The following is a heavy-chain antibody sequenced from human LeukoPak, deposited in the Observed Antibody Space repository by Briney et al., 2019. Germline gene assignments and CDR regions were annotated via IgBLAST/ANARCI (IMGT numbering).Heavy chain of an antibody. V-gene: IGHV3-74*01. CDR3: TRPGVGFDY. Sequence: PGGSLRLSCAASGFTFTSYWMHWVRQAPGKGLVWLSRINSDGTITSYADSLEGRFTISRDNAKNTVYLQMNSRRAEDTAVYYCTRPGVGFDYWGQGALVTVSS. CDR2: INSDGTIT. J-gene: IGHJ4*02. CDR1: GFTFTSYW.